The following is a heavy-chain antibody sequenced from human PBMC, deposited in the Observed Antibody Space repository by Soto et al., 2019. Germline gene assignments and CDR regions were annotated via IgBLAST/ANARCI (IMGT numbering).Heavy chain of an antibody. J-gene: IGHJ5*02. CDR2: INPSGGST. D-gene: IGHD3-10*01. CDR3: ARAGYYGSGRRSWFDP. CDR1: GGTFSSYA. Sequence: ASVKVSCKASGGTFSSYAISWVRQAPGQGLEWMGIINPSGGSTSYAQKFQGRVTMTRDTSTSTGYMELSSLRSEDTAVYYCARAGYYGSGRRSWFDPWGQGTLVTVSS. V-gene: IGHV1-46*01.